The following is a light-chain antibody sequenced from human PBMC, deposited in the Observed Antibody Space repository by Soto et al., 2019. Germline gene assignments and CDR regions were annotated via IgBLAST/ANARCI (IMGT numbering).Light chain of an antibody. V-gene: IGKV3-15*01. CDR1: QSVSSN. Sequence: EIVMTQSPATLSASPGERATLSCRASQSVSSNLAWYQQKPDQAPRLLIYGASTRATGIPARFSGSGSGTEFTLTISSMQSEDFAVYYCQQYYDWPITFGQGTRLEI. CDR3: QQYYDWPIT. CDR2: GAS. J-gene: IGKJ5*01.